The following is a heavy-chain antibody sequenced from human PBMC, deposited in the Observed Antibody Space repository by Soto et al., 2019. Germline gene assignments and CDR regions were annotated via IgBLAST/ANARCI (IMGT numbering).Heavy chain of an antibody. J-gene: IGHJ4*02. D-gene: IGHD3-22*01. CDR3: TTDFPPGDMIVVGNPSFGDY. V-gene: IGHV3-15*07. CDR1: GFTFSNAW. CDR2: IKSKTDGGTT. Sequence: EVQLVESGGGLVKPGGSLRLSCAASGFTFSNAWMNWVRQAPGKGLEWVGRIKSKTDGGTTDYAAPVKGRFTISSDDSKNTLYLQMNSLKTEDTAVYYCTTDFPPGDMIVVGNPSFGDYWGQGTLVTVSS.